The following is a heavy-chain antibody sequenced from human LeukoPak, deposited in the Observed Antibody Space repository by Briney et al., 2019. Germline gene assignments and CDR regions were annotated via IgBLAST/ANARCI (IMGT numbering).Heavy chain of an antibody. Sequence: SVKVSCKASGGTFSRYAISWVRQAPGQGLEWVGGIIPMFRTVNYAQKFQGRVTITADESTSTAYMEVTSLRSEDTAVHYCARDATLYDSRAYYYLWWGQGTLVTVSS. V-gene: IGHV1-69*13. D-gene: IGHD3-22*01. J-gene: IGHJ4*02. CDR3: ARDATLYDSRAYYYLW. CDR1: GGTFSRYA. CDR2: IIPMFRTV.